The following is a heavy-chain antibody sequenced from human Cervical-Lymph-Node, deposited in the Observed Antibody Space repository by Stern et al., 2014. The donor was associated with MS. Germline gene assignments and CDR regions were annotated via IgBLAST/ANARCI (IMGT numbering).Heavy chain of an antibody. D-gene: IGHD2/OR15-2a*01. CDR3: ARDLKEGNIMYYYGLDV. Sequence: QDQLVQSGAEVKKPGASVKVSCRASGYTFRSYAVHWVRQAPGQRPEWVGWINHGNGNARYSQKFQGRVTITRDTSANVAYLELSSLRSQDTAVYYCARDLKEGNIMYYYGLDVWGQGTTVTVSS. CDR2: INHGNGNA. CDR1: GYTFRSYA. J-gene: IGHJ6*01. V-gene: IGHV1-3*01.